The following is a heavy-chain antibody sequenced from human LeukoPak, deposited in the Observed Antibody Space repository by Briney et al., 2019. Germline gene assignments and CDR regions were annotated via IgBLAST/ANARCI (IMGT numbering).Heavy chain of an antibody. CDR1: GGSISSGGYY. CDR2: IYYSGST. D-gene: IGHD6-6*01. Sequence: PSQTLSLTCTVSGGSISSGGYYWGWIRQHPGKGLEWIGYIYYSGSTYYNPSLKSRVTISVDTSKNQFSLKLSSVTAADTAVYYCARAPRSSSYYMDVWGKGTTVTVSS. V-gene: IGHV4-31*03. J-gene: IGHJ6*03. CDR3: ARAPRSSSYYMDV.